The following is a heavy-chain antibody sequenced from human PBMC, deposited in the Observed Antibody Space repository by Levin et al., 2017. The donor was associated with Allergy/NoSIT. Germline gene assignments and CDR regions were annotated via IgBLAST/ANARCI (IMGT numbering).Heavy chain of an antibody. CDR1: GGSISSSSYY. CDR3: ARLVLGYCRGGSCKVY. CDR2: IYYSGST. D-gene: IGHD2-15*01. Sequence: SQTLSLTCTVSGGSISSSSYYWGWIRQPPGKGLEWIGSIYYSGSTYYNPSLKSRVTISVDTSKNQFSLKLSSVTAADTAVYYCARLVLGYCRGGSCKVYWGQGTLVTVSS. J-gene: IGHJ4*02. V-gene: IGHV4-39*01.